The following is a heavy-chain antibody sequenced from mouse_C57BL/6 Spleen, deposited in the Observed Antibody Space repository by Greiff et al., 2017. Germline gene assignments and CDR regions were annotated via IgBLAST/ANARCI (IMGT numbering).Heavy chain of an antibody. D-gene: IGHD2-5*01. Sequence: VQGVESGPGLVQPSQSLSITCTVSGFSLTSYGVHWVRQSPGKGLEWLGVIWSGGSTDYNASFISRLSISKDNSKSQVFFKMNSLQADDTAIYYCASYYSNLYYYAMDYWGQGTSVTVSS. CDR1: GFSLTSYG. V-gene: IGHV2-2*01. CDR2: IWSGGST. J-gene: IGHJ4*01. CDR3: ASYYSNLYYYAMDY.